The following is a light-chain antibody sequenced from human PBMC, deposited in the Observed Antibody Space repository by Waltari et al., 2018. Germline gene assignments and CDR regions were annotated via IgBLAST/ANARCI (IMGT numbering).Light chain of an antibody. J-gene: IGLJ2*01. CDR2: SNN. CDR1: RSNLGSNT. CDR3: AAWDDSLNGPYVV. Sequence: QSVLTQPPSASGTPGQRVTISCSGSRSNLGSNTLTWYQQLPGTAPKLLIYSNNQRPSGVPDRFSGSKSGTSASLAISGLQSEDEADYYCAAWDDSLNGPYVVFGGGTKLTVL. V-gene: IGLV1-44*01.